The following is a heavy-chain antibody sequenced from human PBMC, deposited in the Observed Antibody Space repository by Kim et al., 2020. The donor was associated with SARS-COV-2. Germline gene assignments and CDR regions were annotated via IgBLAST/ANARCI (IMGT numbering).Heavy chain of an antibody. D-gene: IGHD2-15*01. Sequence: ASVKVSCKVSGYTLTELSMHWVRQAPGKGLEWMGGFDPEDGETIYAQKFQGRVTMTEDASTDTAYMELSSLRSEDTAVYYCATRYCSGGSCYVLTFDYWGQGTLVTVSS. CDR2: FDPEDGET. V-gene: IGHV1-24*01. J-gene: IGHJ4*02. CDR3: ATRYCSGGSCYVLTFDY. CDR1: GYTLTELS.